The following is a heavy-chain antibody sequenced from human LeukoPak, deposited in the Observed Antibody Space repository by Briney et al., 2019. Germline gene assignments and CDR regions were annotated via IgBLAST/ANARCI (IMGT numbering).Heavy chain of an antibody. V-gene: IGHV1-18*01. CDR3: ARDKVGSGSYPDPYFDY. CDR1: GYTFTSYG. Sequence: ASVKVSCKASGYTFTSYGISWVRQAPGQGLEWMGWISAYNGNKNYAQKLQGRVTMTTDTSTSTAYMELRSLRSDDTAVYYCARDKVGSGSYPDPYFDYWGQGTLVTVSS. D-gene: IGHD3-10*01. J-gene: IGHJ4*02. CDR2: ISAYNGNK.